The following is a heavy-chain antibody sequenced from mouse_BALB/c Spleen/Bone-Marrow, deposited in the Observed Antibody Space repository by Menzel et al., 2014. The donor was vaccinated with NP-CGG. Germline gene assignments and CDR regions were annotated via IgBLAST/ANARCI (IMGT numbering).Heavy chain of an antibody. Sequence: QVQLQQSGPGLVQPSQSLSITCTVSGFSLNSYGVHWVRQSPVKGLEWLGVIWSGGSTDYNAAFISRLSISKDNSKSQVFFKINSLQPNDTAIYYCVRKGSLGNYAMDYWGQGTSVTVSS. CDR2: IWSGGST. J-gene: IGHJ4*01. V-gene: IGHV2-2*02. CDR1: GFSLNSYG. D-gene: IGHD2-14*01. CDR3: VRKGSLGNYAMDY.